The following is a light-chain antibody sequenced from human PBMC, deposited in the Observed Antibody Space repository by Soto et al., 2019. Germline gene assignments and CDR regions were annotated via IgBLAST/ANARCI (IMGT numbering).Light chain of an antibody. CDR3: QQYMSYS. V-gene: IGKV1-5*01. CDR1: QSISNW. Sequence: IQMTQFPSTLPASVGWRVTITWQAIQSISNWLGWYQYIPGTALMLLIYDDSTFESGVPSRFSGSGSGTEVTLTISSLQPDEYATYYCQQYMSYSFGQGTKV. J-gene: IGKJ1*01. CDR2: DDS.